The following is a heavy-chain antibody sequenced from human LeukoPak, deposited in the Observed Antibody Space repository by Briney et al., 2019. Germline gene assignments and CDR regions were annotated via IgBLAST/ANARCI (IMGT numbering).Heavy chain of an antibody. V-gene: IGHV3-7*01. J-gene: IGHJ3*02. CDR3: ARAGANFEDDAFDI. D-gene: IGHD3-9*01. CDR1: GFTFSSYW. Sequence: PGGSLRLSCAASGFTFSSYWMSWVRQAPGKGLEWVANIKQDGSEKYYVDSVKGRFTISRDNAKNSLYLQMNSLRAEDTAVYYCARAGANFEDDAFDIWGQGTMVTVSS. CDR2: IKQDGSEK.